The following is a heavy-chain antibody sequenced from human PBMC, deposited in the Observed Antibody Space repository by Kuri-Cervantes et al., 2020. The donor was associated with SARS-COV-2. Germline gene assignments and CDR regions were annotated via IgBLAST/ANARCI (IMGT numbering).Heavy chain of an antibody. D-gene: IGHD3-3*01. V-gene: IGHV3-7*01. CDR1: GFTFSSYS. CDR2: IKQDGSEK. J-gene: IGHJ3*02. Sequence: GESLKISCAASGFTFSSYSMNWVRQAPGKGLEWVANIKQDGSEKYYVDSVKGRFTISRDNAKNSLYLQMNSLRAEDTAVYYCARGLLYYDFWSGYYTPHDAFDIWGQGTMVTVSS. CDR3: ARGLLYYDFWSGYYTPHDAFDI.